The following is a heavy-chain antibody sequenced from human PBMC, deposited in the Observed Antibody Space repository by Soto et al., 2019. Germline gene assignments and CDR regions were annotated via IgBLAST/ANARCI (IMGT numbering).Heavy chain of an antibody. CDR2: INPNSDGT. Sequence: ASVKVSCKASGYTFTGHYIHWVRQAPGKGLEWMGWINPNSDGTNYAQKFRGRVTLTGDTSISTAYLELRKLTSDDTAMYYCARGRLPTIHRAFDLRGQGTMVTVSS. CDR3: ARGRLPTIHRAFDL. J-gene: IGHJ3*01. CDR1: GYTFTGHY. D-gene: IGHD1-1*01. V-gene: IGHV1-2*02.